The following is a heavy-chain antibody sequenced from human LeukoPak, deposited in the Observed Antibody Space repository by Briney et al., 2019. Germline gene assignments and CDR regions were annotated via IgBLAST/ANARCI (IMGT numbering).Heavy chain of an antibody. Sequence: PGGSLRLSCAASGFTVSSSYMSWVRQAPGKGLECVSVIYDSGDTYHADSVKGRFTISRDNAKNSLYLQMNSLRAEDTAVYYCARAHNWKYGSFDFWGQGTLVTVSS. J-gene: IGHJ4*02. V-gene: IGHV3-53*01. D-gene: IGHD1-7*01. CDR2: IYDSGDT. CDR3: ARAHNWKYGSFDF. CDR1: GFTVSSSY.